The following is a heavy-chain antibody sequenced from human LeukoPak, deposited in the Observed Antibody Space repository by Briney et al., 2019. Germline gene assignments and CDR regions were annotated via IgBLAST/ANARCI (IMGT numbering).Heavy chain of an antibody. D-gene: IGHD6-6*01. CDR2: ISDSDTVT. CDR3: ARVYSSSSVYFDY. Sequence: GGSLRLSCVASGFTIKNYEMNWVRQPLGKGPEWVSYISDSDTVTHYADSVKGRFTISRDNAKNSLYLQMNSLRAEDTAVYYCARVYSSSSVYFDYWGQGTLVTVSS. V-gene: IGHV3-48*03. J-gene: IGHJ4*02. CDR1: GFTIKNYE.